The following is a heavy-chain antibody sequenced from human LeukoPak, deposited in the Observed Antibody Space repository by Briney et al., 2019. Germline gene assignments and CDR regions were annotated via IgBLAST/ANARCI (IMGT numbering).Heavy chain of an antibody. D-gene: IGHD4-17*01. CDR1: GGSISSGGYS. J-gene: IGHJ3*02. CDR3: ARVRDYGDYVRAFDI. V-gene: IGHV4-30-2*01. Sequence: TSETLSLTCAVSGGSISSGGYSWSWIRQPPGKGLEWIGYIYHSGSTYYNPSLKSRVTISVDRSKNQFSLKLSSVTAAGTAVYYCARVRDYGDYVRAFDIWGQGTMVTVSS. CDR2: IYHSGST.